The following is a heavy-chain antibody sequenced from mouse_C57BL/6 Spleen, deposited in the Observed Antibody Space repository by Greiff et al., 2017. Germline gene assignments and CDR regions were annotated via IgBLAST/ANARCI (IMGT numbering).Heavy chain of an antibody. V-gene: IGHV1-55*01. Sequence: QVQLQQPGAELVKPGASVKMSCKASGYTFTSYWITWVKQRPGQGLEWIGDIYPGSGSTNYNEKFKSKATLTVDTSSSTAYMQISSETSEDSAVNYCARGGMRLRLAYWGQGTLVTVSA. D-gene: IGHD2-4*01. CDR3: ARGGMRLRLAY. CDR1: GYTFTSYW. CDR2: IYPGSGST. J-gene: IGHJ3*01.